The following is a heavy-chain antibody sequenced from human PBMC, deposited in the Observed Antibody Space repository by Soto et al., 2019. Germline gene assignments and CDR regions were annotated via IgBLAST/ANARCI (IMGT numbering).Heavy chain of an antibody. CDR1: GFTFSSYG. D-gene: IGHD3-3*01. CDR2: IWYDGSNK. J-gene: IGHJ6*02. V-gene: IGHV3-33*01. Sequence: TGGSLRLSCAASGFTFSSYGMHWVRQAPGKGLEWVAVIWYDGSNKYYADSVKGRFTISRDNSKNTLYLQMNSLRAEDTAVYYCATDTLSNEYDFWSGDYYYGMDVWGQGTTVTVSS. CDR3: ATDTLSNEYDFWSGDYYYGMDV.